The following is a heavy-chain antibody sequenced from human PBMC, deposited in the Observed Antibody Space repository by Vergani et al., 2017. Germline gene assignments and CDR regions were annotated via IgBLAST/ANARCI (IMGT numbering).Heavy chain of an antibody. V-gene: IGHV1-24*01. J-gene: IGHJ4*02. CDR3: AIVTDDDDSSGYYLDY. Sequence: QVQLVQSGSEVRKPGASVKVSCQVSGYSLTELTIHWVRQAPGKGLEWMGGFDPEHGEVTFAQHIQDRVTMTEDRSTDTAYMELSSLRPEDTALYYCAIVTDDDDSSGYYLDYWGQGTLVTVSS. CDR2: FDPEHGEV. D-gene: IGHD3-22*01. CDR1: GYSLTELT.